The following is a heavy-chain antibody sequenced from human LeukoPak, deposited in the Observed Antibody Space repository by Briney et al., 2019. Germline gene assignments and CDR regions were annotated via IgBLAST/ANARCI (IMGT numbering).Heavy chain of an antibody. V-gene: IGHV3-30*03. CDR1: GFTFSSYS. Sequence: GGSLRLSCAASGFTFSSYSMNWVRQAPGKGLEWVALISYNGGRKDYADSVKGRFTIDRDNSKNTVYLQMNSLRPDDTGIYSCARQESRNYQYEGLDYWGQGNLVTVSS. CDR3: ARQESRNYQYEGLDY. D-gene: IGHD3-16*01. CDR2: ISYNGGRK. J-gene: IGHJ4*02.